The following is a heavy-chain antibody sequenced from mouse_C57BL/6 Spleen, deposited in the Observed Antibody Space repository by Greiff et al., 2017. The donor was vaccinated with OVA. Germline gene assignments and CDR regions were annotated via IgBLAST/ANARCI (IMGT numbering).Heavy chain of an antibody. CDR2: ISYDGSN. CDR1: GYSITSGYY. CDR3: ASGYDYDYAMDY. D-gene: IGHD2-4*01. V-gene: IGHV3-6*01. J-gene: IGHJ4*01. Sequence: EVQLQESGPGLVKPSQSLSLTCSVTGYSITSGYYWNWIRQFPGNKLEWMGYISYDGSNNYNPSLKNRISITRDTSKNQFFLKLNSVTTEDTATYYCASGYDYDYAMDYWGQGTSVTVSS.